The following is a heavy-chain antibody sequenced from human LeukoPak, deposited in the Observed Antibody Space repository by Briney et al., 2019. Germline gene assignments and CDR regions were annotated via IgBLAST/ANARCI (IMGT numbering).Heavy chain of an antibody. CDR2: IKRIADGGPT. CDR1: GFFLWVPW. J-gene: IGHJ3*02. CDR3: SNIQALDI. V-gene: IGHV3-15*01. Sequence: GGSLRLLYAPSGFFLWVPWMTWARQAPGKGLEWVGRIKRIADGGPTDYAAPVKGRFTISRDDSKNTLYLQMNSLKIEDTAVYYCSNIQALDIWGQGTKVTVSS.